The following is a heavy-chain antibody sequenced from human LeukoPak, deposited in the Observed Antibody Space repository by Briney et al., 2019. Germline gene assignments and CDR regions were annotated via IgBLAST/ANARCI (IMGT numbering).Heavy chain of an antibody. D-gene: IGHD4-17*01. CDR3: ARGPESHDYGDYGNWFDP. CDR2: IIPIFGTA. V-gene: IGHV1-69*13. Sequence: ASVKVSCKASGGTFSSYAISWVRQAPGQGLEWMGGIIPIFGTANYAQKFQGRVTITADDSTSTAYMELSSLRSEDTAVYYCARGPESHDYGDYGNWFDPWGQGTLVTVSS. CDR1: GGTFSSYA. J-gene: IGHJ5*02.